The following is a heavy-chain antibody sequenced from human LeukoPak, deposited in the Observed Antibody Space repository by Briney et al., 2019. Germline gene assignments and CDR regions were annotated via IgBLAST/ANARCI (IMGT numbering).Heavy chain of an antibody. J-gene: IGHJ4*02. CDR2: ISSSSRYI. CDR3: ARRAATERGHSYGLDY. CDR1: AFTFSSYS. Sequence: GGSLRLSCAASAFTFSSYSMNWVRQAPGKGLEWVSSISSSSRYIYYADSMTGRFTISRDNAKNSLYLQMHSLRAEDTAIYYCARRAATERGHSYGLDYWGQGTLVTVSS. D-gene: IGHD5-18*01. V-gene: IGHV3-21*01.